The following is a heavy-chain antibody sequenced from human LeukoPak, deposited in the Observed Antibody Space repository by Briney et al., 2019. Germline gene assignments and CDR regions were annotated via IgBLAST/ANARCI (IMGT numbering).Heavy chain of an antibody. CDR1: GFTFDDYA. J-gene: IGHJ4*02. V-gene: IGHV3-9*01. CDR3: ARGDYDILTGYYSDY. CDR2: ISWNSGSI. Sequence: GGSLRLSCAASGFTFDDYAMHWVRQAPGKGLEWVSGISWNSGSIGYVDSVKGRFTISRDNAKNSLYLQMNSLRAEDTALYYCARGDYDILTGYYSDYWGQGTLVTVSS. D-gene: IGHD3-9*01.